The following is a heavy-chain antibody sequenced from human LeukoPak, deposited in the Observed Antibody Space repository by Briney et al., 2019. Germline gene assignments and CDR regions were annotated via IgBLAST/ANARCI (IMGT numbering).Heavy chain of an antibody. D-gene: IGHD6-13*01. J-gene: IGHJ5*02. V-gene: IGHV1-46*01. CDR2: IKPSGGST. CDR3: ARTDLAAAGHGAWFDP. Sequence: ASVKVSCKASGYTFTSYYMHWVRQAPGQGLEWMGIIKPSGGSTSYAQKFQGRVTMTRDTSTSTVYMELSSLRSEDTAVYYCARTDLAAAGHGAWFDPWGQGTLVTVSS. CDR1: GYTFTSYY.